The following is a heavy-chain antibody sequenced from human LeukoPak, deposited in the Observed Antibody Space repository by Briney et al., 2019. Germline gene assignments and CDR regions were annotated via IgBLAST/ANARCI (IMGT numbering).Heavy chain of an antibody. V-gene: IGHV6-1*01. CDR2: TYYRSKWYN. J-gene: IGHJ3*02. CDR1: GDSISSNSAT. Sequence: SQTLSLTCAVSGDSISSNSATWNWIRQSPARGLEWLVRTYYRSKWYNDYAVSVKSRITINPDTSKNQFSLQLNSVTPEDTAVYYCARDKGGRGSAFDIWGQGTMVTVSS. D-gene: IGHD2-15*01. CDR3: ARDKGGRGSAFDI.